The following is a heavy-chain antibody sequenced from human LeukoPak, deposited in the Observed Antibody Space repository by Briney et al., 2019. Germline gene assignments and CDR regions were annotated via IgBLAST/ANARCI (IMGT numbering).Heavy chain of an antibody. CDR3: AKPYDTSGNYWAPFDY. CDR1: GFTVNSNY. V-gene: IGHV3-23*01. CDR2: IGGTGDST. J-gene: IGHJ4*02. Sequence: GGSLRLSCAASGFTVNSNYMNWVRQAPGKGLEWVSAIGGTGDSTYYADSVKGRFTISRDNSKNTLYLQMNSLRAEDTAIYYCAKPYDTSGNYWAPFDYWGQGTLVTVSS. D-gene: IGHD3-22*01.